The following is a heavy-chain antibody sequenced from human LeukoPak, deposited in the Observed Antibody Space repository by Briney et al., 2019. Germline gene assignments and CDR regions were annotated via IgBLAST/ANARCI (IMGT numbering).Heavy chain of an antibody. J-gene: IGHJ4*02. CDR3: AKGLDYYDSSGYDY. CDR1: GFTFSDYY. D-gene: IGHD3-22*01. Sequence: RPGGSLRLSCAASGFTFSDYYMSWIRQAPGKGLEWVSYISSSGSTIYYADPVKGRFTISRDNAKNSLYLQMNSLRAEDTAVYYCAKGLDYYDSSGYDYWGQGILVTVSS. V-gene: IGHV3-11*01. CDR2: ISSSGSTI.